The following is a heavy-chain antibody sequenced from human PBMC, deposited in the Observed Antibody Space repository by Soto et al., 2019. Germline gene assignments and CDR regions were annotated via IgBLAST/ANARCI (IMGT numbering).Heavy chain of an antibody. D-gene: IGHD2-21*02. CDR3: VILRWHTVVTQRNVY. CDR1: GGTFSSYA. Sequence: QVQLVQSGAEVKKPGSSVKVSCKASGGTFSSYAISWVRQAPGQGLEWMGGIIPIFGTANYAQKFQGRVTITAVESTSTAYMELSSLRSEYAAVYYCVILRWHTVVTQRNVYWGQGTLVTVSS. J-gene: IGHJ4*02. CDR2: IIPIFGTA. V-gene: IGHV1-69*12.